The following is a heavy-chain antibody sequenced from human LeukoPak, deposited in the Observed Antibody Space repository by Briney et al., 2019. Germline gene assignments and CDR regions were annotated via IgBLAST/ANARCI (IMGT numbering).Heavy chain of an antibody. CDR1: GGSISSSNW. D-gene: IGHD3-22*01. CDR3: ARAVRDSSGYLPIDY. J-gene: IGHJ4*02. Sequence: SGTLSLTCAVSGGSISSSNWWSWVRQPPGKGLEWIGEVYHSGSTNYNPSLKSRVTISVDTSKNQFSLKLSSVTAADTAVYYCARAVRDSSGYLPIDYWGQGTLVTVSS. V-gene: IGHV4-4*02. CDR2: VYHSGST.